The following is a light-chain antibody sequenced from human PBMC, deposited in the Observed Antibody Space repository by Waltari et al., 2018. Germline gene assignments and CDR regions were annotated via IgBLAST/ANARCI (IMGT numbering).Light chain of an antibody. V-gene: IGLV4-69*01. CDR1: SGHIRNV. Sequence: QLVLTQSPSASASLGASVKLTCTLRSGHIRNVIAWLHQHPKKGPRYWMKVNSDGSHSKGDEIPDRFSGSSSGAERYLTISSLQSEDEADYYCQTGGHGTWVFGGGTKLTVL. CDR2: VNSDGSH. J-gene: IGLJ3*02. CDR3: QTGGHGTWV.